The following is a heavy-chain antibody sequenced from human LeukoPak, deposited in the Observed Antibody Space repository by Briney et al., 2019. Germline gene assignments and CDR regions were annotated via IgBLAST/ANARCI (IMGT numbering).Heavy chain of an antibody. CDR1: GFTFSNYA. V-gene: IGHV3-23*01. CDR3: VRGFDY. CDR2: FSGSGST. Sequence: GGSLRLSCAGFGFTFSNYAMSWVRQAPGKGLEWVSGFSGSGSTYYADSVKGRFTISRDNSKNTLYLQMNSLRAEDTAVYYCVRGFDYWGQGTLVTVSS. J-gene: IGHJ4*02.